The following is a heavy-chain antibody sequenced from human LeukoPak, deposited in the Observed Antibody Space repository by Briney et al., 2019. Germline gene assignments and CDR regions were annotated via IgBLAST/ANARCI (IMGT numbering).Heavy chain of an antibody. V-gene: IGHV1-2*02. CDR3: ARDLVFGGPEYSYGYMKFDP. Sequence: ASVKVSCKASGYTFTGYYMHWVRQAPGQGLEWMGWINPNSGGTNYAQKFQGRVTMTRDTSISTAYMELSRLRSDDTAVYYCARDLVFGGPEYSYGYMKFDPWGQGTLVTVSS. CDR1: GYTFTGYY. CDR2: INPNSGGT. D-gene: IGHD5-18*01. J-gene: IGHJ5*02.